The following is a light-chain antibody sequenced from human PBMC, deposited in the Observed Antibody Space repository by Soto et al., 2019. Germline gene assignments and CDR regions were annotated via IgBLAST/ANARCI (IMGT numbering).Light chain of an antibody. Sequence: QSALTQPASVSGSPGQSITISCTGTSSDIGSYNRVSWYQQPPGTAHKLIIYEVNNRPSGVPDRFSGSKSGNTASLTISGLQAEDEADYYCTSFTTSSTYVFGTGTKLTVL. CDR1: SSDIGSYNR. CDR3: TSFTTSSTYV. CDR2: EVN. J-gene: IGLJ1*01. V-gene: IGLV2-18*02.